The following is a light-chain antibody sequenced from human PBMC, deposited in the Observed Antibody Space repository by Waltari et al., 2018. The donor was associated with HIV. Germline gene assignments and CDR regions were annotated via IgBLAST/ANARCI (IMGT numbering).Light chain of an antibody. V-gene: IGLV2-14*03. CDR1: TINYNS. Sequence: QSALTQPASVSGSPGQSVTISCTGPTINYNSVSGYQQHPAKAPKLIIFEGTYRPSGVSNRFSGSKSGNTASLTISWLQGEYEAHYYCSSYTASGSVIFGGGTNLTVL. CDR2: EGT. CDR3: SSYTASGSVI. J-gene: IGLJ2*01.